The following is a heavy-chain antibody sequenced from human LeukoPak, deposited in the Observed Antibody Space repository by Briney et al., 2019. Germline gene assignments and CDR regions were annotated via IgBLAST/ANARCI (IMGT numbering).Heavy chain of an antibody. CDR2: ISASGSST. J-gene: IGHJ4*02. V-gene: IGHV3-23*01. D-gene: IGHD4-17*01. CDR3: AKQGDYAVNYKMWLDY. CDR1: GFTFSSYA. Sequence: PGGSLRLSCAASGFTFSSYAMTWVRQAPGKGLEWVSSISASGSSTYYADSVKGRFTMSRDNSKNTLYLQMNSLRAEDTAVYYCAKQGDYAVNYKMWLDYWGQGTLVTVSS.